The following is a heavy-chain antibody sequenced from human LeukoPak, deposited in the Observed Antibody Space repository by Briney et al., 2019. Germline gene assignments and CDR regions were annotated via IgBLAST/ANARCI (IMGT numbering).Heavy chain of an antibody. CDR1: GFTLSGYW. CDR3: ARDWVAGVPFDAFDI. D-gene: IGHD3-10*01. J-gene: IGHJ3*02. CDR2: IKEDGSET. Sequence: GGSLRLSCAASGFTLSGYWMSWVRQAPGKGLEWVANIKEDGSETYYVDSVKGRFTISRDNAKNSLYLHMNSLTAEDTAMYYCARDWVAGVPFDAFDIWGQGTMVSVSS. V-gene: IGHV3-7*01.